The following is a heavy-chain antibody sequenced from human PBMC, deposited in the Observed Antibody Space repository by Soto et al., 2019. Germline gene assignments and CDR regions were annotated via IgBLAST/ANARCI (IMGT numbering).Heavy chain of an antibody. D-gene: IGHD6-13*01. J-gene: IGHJ6*02. CDR2: ISHSDEDT. Sequence: EVHLLESGGGLVQPGGSLRLSCAASGFTFSSHATSWVSQAPGKGLEWVSGISHSDEDTYYVDSVKGRFTISRGNSKNKLYLQMHSLRAEDTAIYYCVKDWTGSTCPCMDVWGQGTTVTVS. CDR1: GFTFSSHA. CDR3: VKDWTGSTCPCMDV. V-gene: IGHV3-23*01.